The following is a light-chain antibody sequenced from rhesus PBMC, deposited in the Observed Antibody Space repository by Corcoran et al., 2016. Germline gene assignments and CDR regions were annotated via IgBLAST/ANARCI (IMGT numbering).Light chain of an antibody. CDR2: GAA. CDR1: QRGSSY. CDR3: QQYNDWYS. V-gene: IGKV3S9*01. Sequence: EIVMTQSPATLSLSPGERATLSCRASQRGSSYVAWYQQKPEQAPRLLIYGAARRATGIPARFSGSGSGTDFTVHISSLEPEDVGVYSCQQYNDWYSFGQGTKVEIK. J-gene: IGKJ2*01.